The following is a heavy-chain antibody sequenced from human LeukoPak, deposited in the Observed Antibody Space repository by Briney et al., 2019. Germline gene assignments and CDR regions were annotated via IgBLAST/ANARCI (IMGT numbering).Heavy chain of an antibody. CDR3: ARGSHIAVAGTQWYFDL. J-gene: IGHJ2*01. CDR1: GYSISSGYY. Sequence: PSETLSLTCTVSGYSISSGYYWGWIRRPPGKGREWIGIIYHSGSTYYNPSLKSRVTISVDPSKNQFSLKLSSVTAADTAVYYCARGSHIAVAGTQWYFDLWGRGTLVTVSS. D-gene: IGHD6-19*01. V-gene: IGHV4-38-2*02. CDR2: IYHSGST.